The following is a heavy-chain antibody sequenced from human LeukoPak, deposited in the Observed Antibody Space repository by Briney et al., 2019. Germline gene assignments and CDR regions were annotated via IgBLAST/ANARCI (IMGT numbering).Heavy chain of an antibody. Sequence: ASVKVSCKASGYTFTSYGISWVRQAPGQGLEWMGWMNPNSGNTGYAQKFQGRVTMTRNTSISTAYMELSSLRSEDTAVYYCARVGYGSGSYYYYYYYMDVWGKGTTVTVSS. J-gene: IGHJ6*03. CDR3: ARVGYGSGSYYYYYYYMDV. V-gene: IGHV1-8*02. D-gene: IGHD3-10*01. CDR2: MNPNSGNT. CDR1: GYTFTSYG.